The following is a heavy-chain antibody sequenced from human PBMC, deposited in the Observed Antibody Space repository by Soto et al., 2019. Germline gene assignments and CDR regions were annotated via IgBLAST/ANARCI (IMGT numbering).Heavy chain of an antibody. CDR1: GGSISTYY. J-gene: IGHJ4*02. V-gene: IGHV4-59*08. D-gene: IGHD2-8*01. Sequence: QVQLQESGPGLVKPSETLSLTCTVSGGSISTYYWNWIRQPPGKGLEWIGYIYYGGSANYNPSLKSRVTISVDTSKKQFSLKLSAVTAADTAVYYCARGGHCTNGVFSALYYWGQGTLVTVSS. CDR3: ARGGHCTNGVFSALYY. CDR2: IYYGGSA.